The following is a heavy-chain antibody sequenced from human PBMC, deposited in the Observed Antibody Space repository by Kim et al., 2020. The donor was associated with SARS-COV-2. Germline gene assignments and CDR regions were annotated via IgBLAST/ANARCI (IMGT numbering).Heavy chain of an antibody. J-gene: IGHJ5*01. Sequence: SETLSLTCTVSGASVSRDLCFWTWIRQPPGKGLEWIGYITNSGSTNYSPSVKSAVTISMDTSKNQFFLIMNSVTAADTAVYYCARVGWGRDSWGQEPWSPSP. CDR2: ITNSGST. V-gene: IGHV4-61*01. D-gene: IGHD7-27*01. CDR3: ARVGWGRDS. CDR1: GASVSRDLCF.